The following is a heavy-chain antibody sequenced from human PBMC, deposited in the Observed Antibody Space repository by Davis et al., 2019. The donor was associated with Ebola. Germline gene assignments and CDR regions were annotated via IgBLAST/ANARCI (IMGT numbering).Heavy chain of an antibody. CDR3: ARMRNFDY. V-gene: IGHV3-48*02. CDR1: GFPFSDYW. CDR2: ISSTGSVI. J-gene: IGHJ4*02. Sequence: GESLKISCATSGFPFSDYWMNWVRRAPGKGLEWLSYISSTGSVIFQADSVRGRFTISRDNAKNSLYLQMDSLRDDDSAVYYCARMRNFDYWGQGTLVTVSS.